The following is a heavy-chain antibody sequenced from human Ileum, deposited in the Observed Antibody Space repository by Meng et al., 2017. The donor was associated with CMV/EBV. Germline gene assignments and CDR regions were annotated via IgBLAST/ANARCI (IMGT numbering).Heavy chain of an antibody. CDR3: ARDRLRPLYYYYYGMDV. CDR1: GFTFSSYA. D-gene: IGHD3-16*01. J-gene: IGHJ6*02. CDR2: ISYDGSNK. V-gene: IGHV3-30-3*01. Sequence: GGSLRLSCAASGFTFSSYAMHWVRQAPGKGLAWVAVISYDGSNKYYADSVKGRFTISRDNSKNTLYLQMNSLRAEDTAVYYCARDRLRPLYYYYYGMDVWGQGTTVTVSS.